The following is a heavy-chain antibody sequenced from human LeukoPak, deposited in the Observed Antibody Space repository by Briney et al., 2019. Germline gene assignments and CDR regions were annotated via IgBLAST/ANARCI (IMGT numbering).Heavy chain of an antibody. J-gene: IGHJ5*02. CDR3: AGKSVGFGVYGGWFDP. CDR1: GGSTSSYY. CDR2: MYYTGST. D-gene: IGHD5/OR15-5a*01. V-gene: IGHV4-59*01. Sequence: SETLSLTCTVSGGSTSSYYWSWIRQPPGKGLEWIGYMYYTGSTNYNPSLKSRVSISGDTSKNQFSLKLSSVTAADTAVYYCAGKSVGFGVYGGWFDPWGQGTLVTVSS.